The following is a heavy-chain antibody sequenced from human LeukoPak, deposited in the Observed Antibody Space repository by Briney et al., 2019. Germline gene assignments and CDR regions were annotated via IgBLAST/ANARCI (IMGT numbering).Heavy chain of an antibody. CDR1: GFTFSNYW. J-gene: IGHJ3*02. D-gene: IGHD5-24*01. CDR3: AGEIEMATGGGAFDI. V-gene: IGHV3-7*04. Sequence: GGSLRLSCAASGFTFSNYWVSWVRQAPGKGLHWVANLKQDGSEKYYVNSVKGRFTISRDNAKNSLYLQMNSLRAEDTAVYYCAGEIEMATGGGAFDIWGQGTIVTVSS. CDR2: LKQDGSEK.